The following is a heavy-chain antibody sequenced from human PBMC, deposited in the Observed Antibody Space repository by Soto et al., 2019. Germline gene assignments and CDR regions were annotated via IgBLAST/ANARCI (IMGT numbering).Heavy chain of an antibody. V-gene: IGHV4-31*03. J-gene: IGHJ4*02. D-gene: IGHD4-4*01. CDR2: IYYSGST. CDR1: GGSISSGAYY. CDR3: AREVTAAYYFDY. Sequence: QVQLQESGPGLVKPSQTLSLTCTVSGGSISSGAYYWTWIRQHPGKGLEWIGYIYYSGSTYYNPSLKSRVIISVDTSKSQFSLKLTSMTAADTAVYYCAREVTAAYYFDYWGQGTLVTVSS.